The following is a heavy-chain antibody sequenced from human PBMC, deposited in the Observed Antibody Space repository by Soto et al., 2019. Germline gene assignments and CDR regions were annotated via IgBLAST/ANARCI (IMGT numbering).Heavy chain of an antibody. D-gene: IGHD3-16*01. CDR2: ISYDGSNK. CDR3: ARDKYVGAYGMDV. J-gene: IGHJ6*02. Sequence: GGSLRLSCAASGFTFSSYAMHWVRQAPGKGLEWVAVISYDGSNKYYADSVKGRFTISRDNSKNTLYLQMNSLRAEDTAVYYCARDKYVGAYGMDVWGQGTTVTVSS. V-gene: IGHV3-30-3*01. CDR1: GFTFSSYA.